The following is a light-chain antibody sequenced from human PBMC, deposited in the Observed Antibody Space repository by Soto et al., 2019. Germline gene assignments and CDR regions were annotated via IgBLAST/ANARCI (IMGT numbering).Light chain of an antibody. CDR1: ENLRTF. CDR2: KAS. CDR3: QQHANYPIT. Sequence: TQSPATLSLSPGERATLSCRATENLRTFLAWYQQKAGKAPNLLIYKASTLETGVPSRFSGSASGTEFTLTISSLQPDDFATYYCQQHANYPITFGGGTKVEI. V-gene: IGKV1-5*03. J-gene: IGKJ4*01.